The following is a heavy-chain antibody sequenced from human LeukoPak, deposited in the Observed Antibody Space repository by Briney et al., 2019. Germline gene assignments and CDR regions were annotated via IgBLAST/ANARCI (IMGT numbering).Heavy chain of an antibody. V-gene: IGHV4-39*07. D-gene: IGHD3-9*01. CDR2: INHSGST. CDR3: ARRRRYFGRSKSFDS. CDR1: GGSISSSSYY. J-gene: IGHJ4*02. Sequence: SETLSLTCTVSGGSISSSSYYWGWIRQPPGKGLEWIGEINHSGSTNYNPSLKSRVTISVDTSKNQFSLKLSSVTAADTAVYYCARRRRYFGRSKSFDSWGQGTLVTVSS.